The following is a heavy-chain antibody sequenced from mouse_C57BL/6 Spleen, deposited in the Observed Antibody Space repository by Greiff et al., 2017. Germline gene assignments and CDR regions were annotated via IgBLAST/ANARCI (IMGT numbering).Heavy chain of an antibody. D-gene: IGHD3-3*01. CDR2: IDPSDSYT. CDR3: AREGTYY. V-gene: IGHV1-69*01. J-gene: IGHJ2*01. CDR1: GYTFTSYW. Sequence: QVQLQQSGAELVMPGASVKLSCKASGYTFTSYWMHWVKQRPGQGLEWIGEIDPSDSYTNYNQKFKGKSTLTVDKSSSTAYMQLSSLTSEDSAVYYCAREGTYYWGQGTTLTVSS.